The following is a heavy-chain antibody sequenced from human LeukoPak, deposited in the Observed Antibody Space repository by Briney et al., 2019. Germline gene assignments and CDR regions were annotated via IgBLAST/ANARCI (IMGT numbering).Heavy chain of an antibody. CDR2: ISDGRPST. CDR3: AKAGGIKFDF. J-gene: IGHJ4*02. V-gene: IGHV3-23*01. Sequence: GGSLRLSCAASGFTFSNYAMSWVRQAPGKGLEWVSDISDGRPSTCYADSVKGRFTISRDNSKNTLYLQMDSLRAEDTAVYYCAKAGGIKFDFWGQGTLVTVSS. CDR1: GFTFSNYA. D-gene: IGHD3-10*01.